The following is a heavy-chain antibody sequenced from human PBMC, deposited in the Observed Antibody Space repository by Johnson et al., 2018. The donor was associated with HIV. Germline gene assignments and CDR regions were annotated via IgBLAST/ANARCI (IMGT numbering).Heavy chain of an antibody. J-gene: IGHJ3*02. CDR1: GFTFDDYG. Sequence: VQLVESGGGVVRPGGSLRLSCAASGFTFDDYGMNWVRQAPGKGLEWVSGINWNGDNTGYGDSVKGRFTIFRDNAKNSLYLQMNRLRAEDTALYYCERGGMRGELGAFDIWGQGTMVTVSS. V-gene: IGHV3-20*04. CDR2: INWNGDNT. CDR3: ERGGMRGELGAFDI. D-gene: IGHD1-26*01.